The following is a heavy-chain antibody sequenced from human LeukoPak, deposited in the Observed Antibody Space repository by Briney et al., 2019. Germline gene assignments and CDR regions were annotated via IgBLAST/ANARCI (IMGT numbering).Heavy chain of an antibody. CDR2: IYYSGST. CDR1: GGSISSYY. Sequence: SETLSLTCTVSGGSISSYYWSWIRQPPGKGLEWIGYIYYSGSTNYNPSLKSRVTISVDTSKNQFSLKLSSVTAADTAVYYCARGDIAAAAAYYFDYWGQGTLVTVSS. J-gene: IGHJ4*02. D-gene: IGHD6-13*01. CDR3: ARGDIAAAAAYYFDY. V-gene: IGHV4-59*01.